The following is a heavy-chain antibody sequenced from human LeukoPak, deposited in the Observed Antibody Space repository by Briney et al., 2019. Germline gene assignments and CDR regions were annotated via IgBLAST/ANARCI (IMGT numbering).Heavy chain of an antibody. CDR3: ARANGYCSSTSCYTGAFDI. J-gene: IGHJ3*02. Sequence: SETLSLTCTVSGGSISSYYWSWIRQPPGKGLEWIGYIYYSGSTNYNPSLKSRVTISVDTSKNQFSLKLSSVTAADTAVYYCARANGYCSSTSCYTGAFDIWGQGTMVPVSS. D-gene: IGHD2-2*02. CDR1: GGSISSYY. V-gene: IGHV4-59*01. CDR2: IYYSGST.